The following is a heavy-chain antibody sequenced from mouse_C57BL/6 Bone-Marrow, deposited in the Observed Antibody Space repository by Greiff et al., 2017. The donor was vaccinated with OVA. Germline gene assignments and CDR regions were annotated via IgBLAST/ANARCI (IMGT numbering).Heavy chain of an antibody. Sequence: QVQLQQSGPELVKPGASVKISCKASGYSFTSYYIHWVKQRPGQGLEWIGWIYPGSGNTKYNEKFKGKATLTADTSSSTAYMQLSSLTSEDAAVYYCAREGLYYGNFYAMDYWDQGTSVTVSA. V-gene: IGHV1-66*01. CDR3: AREGLYYGNFYAMDY. J-gene: IGHJ4*01. CDR1: GYSFTSYY. CDR2: IYPGSGNT. D-gene: IGHD2-1*01.